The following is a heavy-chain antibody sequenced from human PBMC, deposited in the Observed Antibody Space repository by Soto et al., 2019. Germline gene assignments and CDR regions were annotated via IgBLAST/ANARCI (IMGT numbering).Heavy chain of an antibody. CDR1: GFTFSTYA. CDR2: VSASGLNT. V-gene: IGHV3-23*01. D-gene: IGHD5-18*01. Sequence: EVQLLESGGKLVQPGGSLTLSCAASGFTFSTYAMAWVRQAPGKGLEWVSGVSASGLNTDYADPVKGRFYISRDNSKNTVSLHMNSLRAEVTALYYCATDRPRRTSGYLFEYWGQGTPVTVSS. J-gene: IGHJ4*02. CDR3: ATDRPRRTSGYLFEY.